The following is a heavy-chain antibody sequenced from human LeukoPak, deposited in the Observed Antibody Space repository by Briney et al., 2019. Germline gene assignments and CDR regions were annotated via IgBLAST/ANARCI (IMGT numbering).Heavy chain of an antibody. Sequence: GGSLRLSCAASGFTFSSYAMTWVRQAPGKELEWVSGITSSGASTYYAASVKGRFTVSRDNSENTLYLQINNLSAEDTGTYYCVKDEDLYSPTWYLFEDWGQGTLVTVSS. D-gene: IGHD5-12*01. CDR3: VKDEDLYSPTWYLFED. CDR1: GFTFSSYA. V-gene: IGHV3-23*01. J-gene: IGHJ4*02. CDR2: ITSSGAST.